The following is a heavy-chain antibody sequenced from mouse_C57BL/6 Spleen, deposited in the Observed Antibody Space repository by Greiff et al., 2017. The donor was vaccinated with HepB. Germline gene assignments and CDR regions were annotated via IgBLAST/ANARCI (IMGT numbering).Heavy chain of an antibody. Sequence: SGAELVKPGASVKLSCTASGFNIKDYYMHWVKQRTEQGLEWIGRIDPEDGETKYAPKFQGKATITADTSSNTADLQLSSLTSEDTAVYYCARELPYYSNFAYWGQGTLVTVSA. CDR3: ARELPYYSNFAY. CDR2: IDPEDGET. CDR1: GFNIKDYY. V-gene: IGHV14-2*01. D-gene: IGHD2-5*01. J-gene: IGHJ3*01.